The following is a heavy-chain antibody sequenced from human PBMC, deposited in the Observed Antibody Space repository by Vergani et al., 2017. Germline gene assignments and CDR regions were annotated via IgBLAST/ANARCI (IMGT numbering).Heavy chain of an antibody. CDR2: ISSSSSYI. J-gene: IGHJ6*02. V-gene: IGHV3-21*01. Sequence: EVQLVESGGGLVKPGGSLRLSCAASGFTFSSYSMNWVRQAPGKGLEWVSSISSSSSYIYYADSVKGRFTISRDNAKNSLYLQMNSLRAEDTAVYYCARXKDSSPLGYYYYYYGMDVWGQGTTVTVSS. CDR1: GFTFSSYS. D-gene: IGHD2-2*01. CDR3: ARXKDSSPLGYYYYYYGMDV.